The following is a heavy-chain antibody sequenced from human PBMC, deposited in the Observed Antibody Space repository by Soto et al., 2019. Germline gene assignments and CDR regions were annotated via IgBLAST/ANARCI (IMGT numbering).Heavy chain of an antibody. CDR3: ASGGYTPRLVD. CDR2: IYYSGST. V-gene: IGHV4-61*01. J-gene: IGHJ4*02. Sequence: SETLSLTCTVSGGSVSSGSYYWSWIRQPPGKGLEWIGYIYYSGSTNYNPSLKSRVTISVDTSKNQFSLKLSSVTAADTAVYYCASGGYTPRLVDWGPGTLVTVSS. D-gene: IGHD3-16*01. CDR1: GGSVSSGSYY.